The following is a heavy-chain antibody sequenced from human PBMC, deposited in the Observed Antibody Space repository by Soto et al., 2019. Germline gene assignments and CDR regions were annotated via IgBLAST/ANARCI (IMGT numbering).Heavy chain of an antibody. CDR2: IMPGSSHI. D-gene: IGHD6-13*01. CDR3: ARDGLYSSSGYGTLLYGMDV. CDR1: GFTFSIYS. J-gene: IGHJ6*02. V-gene: IGHV3-21*05. Sequence: PGGSLRLSCAASGFTFSIYSMNWVRQAPGKGLEWVSYIMPGSSHIYYADSVKGRFTISRDNAKNSLYLQMNSLRAEDTAVYYCARDGLYSSSGYGTLLYGMDVWGQGTTVTVSS.